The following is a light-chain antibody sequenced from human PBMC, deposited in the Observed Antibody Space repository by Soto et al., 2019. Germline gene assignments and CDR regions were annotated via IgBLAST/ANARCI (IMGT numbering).Light chain of an antibody. CDR1: QDISNY. J-gene: IGKJ4*01. V-gene: IGKV1-33*01. CDR3: QQYDNLPSLT. CDR2: DTS. Sequence: DIQMTQSPSSLSASVGDRITITCQASQDISNYLNWYQQKPGKAPKLLIYDTSNLEAGVPSRFSGSGAGTDFPLTISSLQPEDFATYYCQQYDNLPSLTFGGGTKVQF.